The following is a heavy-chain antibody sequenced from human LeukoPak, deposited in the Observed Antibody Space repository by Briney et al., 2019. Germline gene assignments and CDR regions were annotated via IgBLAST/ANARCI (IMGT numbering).Heavy chain of an antibody. D-gene: IGHD2-21*01. V-gene: IGHV4-59*01. Sequence: SETLSLTCTVSGESISNYYWNWIRQPPGKRLEWIGNIYYKGSTNYNPSLESRVTISLDTSKNQFSLKLNSVTAADTAVYFCARSTNYDCWFDFWGPGTLVTVSS. CDR1: GESISNYY. J-gene: IGHJ4*02. CDR2: IYYKGST. CDR3: ARSTNYDCWFDF.